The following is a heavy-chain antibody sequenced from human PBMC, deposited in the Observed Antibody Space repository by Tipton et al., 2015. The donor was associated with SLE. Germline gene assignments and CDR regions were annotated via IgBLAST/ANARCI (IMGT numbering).Heavy chain of an antibody. CDR3: ARDALTDAFDI. V-gene: IGHV3-30-3*01. CDR2: ISYDGSNK. CDR1: GFTFSSYA. J-gene: IGHJ3*02. Sequence: QLVQSGGGVVQPGRSLRLSCAASGFTFSSYAMHWVRQAPGKGLEWVAVISYDGSNKYYADSVKGRFTISRDNSKNTLYLQMNSLRAEDMAVYYCARDALTDAFDIWGQGTMVTVSS.